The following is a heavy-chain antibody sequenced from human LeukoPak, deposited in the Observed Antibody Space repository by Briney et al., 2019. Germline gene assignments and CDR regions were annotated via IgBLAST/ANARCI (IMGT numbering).Heavy chain of an antibody. Sequence: SETLSLTCVVYGGSFSGYYWSWIRQPPGKGLEWIGEINHSGSTNYNPSLKSRVTISVDTSKNQFSLKLSSVTAADTAVYYCARGRMVRGRIYYFDYWGQGTLVTVSS. D-gene: IGHD3-10*01. CDR3: ARGRMVRGRIYYFDY. V-gene: IGHV4-34*01. CDR2: INHSGST. CDR1: GGSFSGYY. J-gene: IGHJ4*02.